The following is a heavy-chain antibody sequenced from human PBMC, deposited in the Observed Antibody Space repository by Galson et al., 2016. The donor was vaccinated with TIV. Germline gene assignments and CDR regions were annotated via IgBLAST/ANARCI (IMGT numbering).Heavy chain of an antibody. CDR1: GGSISSNGIF. CDR2: IYHSGST. V-gene: IGHV4-31*03. CDR3: ARDQDSGAYFDY. J-gene: IGHJ4*02. D-gene: IGHD2-15*01. Sequence: TLSLTCTVSGGSISSNGIFWSWIRQHPGKGLEWIGYIYHSGSTLYNPSLKSRVAMSVDTSKNQFSLTLTSVTAADTAVYYCARDQDSGAYFDYWGQGTLVTVSS.